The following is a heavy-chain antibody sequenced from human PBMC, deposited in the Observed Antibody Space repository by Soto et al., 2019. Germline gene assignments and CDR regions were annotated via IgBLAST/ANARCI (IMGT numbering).Heavy chain of an antibody. J-gene: IGHJ6*02. CDR2: IWYDGSNK. V-gene: IGHV3-33*01. CDR3: ARDRDSYYGMDV. CDR1: GFTFSSYG. D-gene: IGHD3-22*01. Sequence: GGSLRLSCAASGFTFSSYGMHWVRQAPGKGLEWVAVIWYDGSNKYYADSVKGRFTISRDNSKNTLYLQMNSLRAEDTAVYYCARDRDSYYGMDVWGQGTTVTVSS.